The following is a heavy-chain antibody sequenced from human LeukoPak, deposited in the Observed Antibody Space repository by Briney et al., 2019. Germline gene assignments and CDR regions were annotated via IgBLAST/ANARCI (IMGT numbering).Heavy chain of an antibody. CDR2: ISSSSRYI. D-gene: IGHD2-8*01. V-gene: IGHV3-11*06. CDR3: ARYRSGDMVYEDYDAFDI. CDR1: GFTFSDYY. Sequence: PGGSLRLSCAASGFTFSDYYMSWIRQAPGKGLEWVSSISSSSRYIYYADSVKGRFTISRDNAKNSLYLQMNSLRAEDTAVYYCARYRSGDMVYEDYDAFDIWGQGTMVTVSS. J-gene: IGHJ3*02.